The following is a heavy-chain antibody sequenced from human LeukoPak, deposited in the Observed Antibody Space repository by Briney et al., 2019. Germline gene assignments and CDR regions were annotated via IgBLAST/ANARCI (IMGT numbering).Heavy chain of an antibody. D-gene: IGHD3-10*01. CDR1: GYTFTSYY. J-gene: IGHJ3*02. V-gene: IGHV1-46*01. CDR2: INPSGGST. Sequence: ASVKVSCKASGYTFTSYYMHWVRQAPGQGLEWMGIINPSGGSTSYAQKFQGWVTMTRDTSISTAYMELSRLRSDDTAVYYCARDRGVRGQNAFDIWGQGTMVTVSS. CDR3: ARDRGVRGQNAFDI.